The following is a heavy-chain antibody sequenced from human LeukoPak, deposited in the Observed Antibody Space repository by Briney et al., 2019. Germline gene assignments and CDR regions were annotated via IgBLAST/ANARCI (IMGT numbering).Heavy chain of an antibody. CDR1: GFTFSSYA. J-gene: IGHJ4*02. CDR3: VGLPVMGATAKYYFDY. V-gene: IGHV3-30-3*01. Sequence: PGRSLRLSCAASGFTFSSYAMHWVRQAPGKGLEWVAVISYDGSNKYYADSVKGRFTISRDNSKNTLYLQMNSLRAEDTAVYYCVGLPVMGATAKYYFDYWGQGTLVTVSS. CDR2: ISYDGSNK. D-gene: IGHD1-26*01.